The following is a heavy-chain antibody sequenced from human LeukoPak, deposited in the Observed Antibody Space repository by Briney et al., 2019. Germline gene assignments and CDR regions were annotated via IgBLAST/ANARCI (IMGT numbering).Heavy chain of an antibody. D-gene: IGHD3-22*01. CDR1: GGSNSSYY. CDR3: ASYHDSTAFDI. J-gene: IGHJ3*02. CDR2: IYTSGST. Sequence: PSETLSLTCTVSGGSNSSYYRSWIRQPAGKGLEWIGRIYTSGSTNYNPSLKSRVTMSVDTSKNQFSLKLSSVTAADTAVYYCASYHDSTAFDIWGQGTMVTVSS. V-gene: IGHV4-4*07.